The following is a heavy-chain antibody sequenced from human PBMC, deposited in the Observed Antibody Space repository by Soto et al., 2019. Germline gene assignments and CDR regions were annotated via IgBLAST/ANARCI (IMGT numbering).Heavy chain of an antibody. V-gene: IGHV3-30-3*01. Sequence: RRLSCAASGFSFSISPMHWVRQAPGKGPEWVALISYDGTNKFYADSVKGRFTISRDNSKSTLYLQVDSLRPEDAAVYCCARDPKTSGGQHWAFNYFDSWGQGTLVTVSS. CDR3: ARDPKTSGGQHWAFNYFDS. CDR1: GFSFSISP. J-gene: IGHJ4*02. D-gene: IGHD7-27*01. CDR2: ISYDGTNK.